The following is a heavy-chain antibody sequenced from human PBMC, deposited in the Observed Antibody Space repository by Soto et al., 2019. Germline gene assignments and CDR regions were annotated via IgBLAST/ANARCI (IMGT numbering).Heavy chain of an antibody. J-gene: IGHJ4*02. V-gene: IGHV5-51*01. CDR1: GYYFGSRR. Sequence: XASLETSSNAFGYYFGSRRVCWVRQKPGNGLEGMGIIYPGNSNTRYRPSFQVQVIISADKSISAAYLQWSSLKASDTDIYYCAGTQFPDGSSRYMVDYWGQGTLVTVSS. CDR3: AGTQFPDGSSRYMVDY. CDR2: IYPGNSNT. D-gene: IGHD2-2*02.